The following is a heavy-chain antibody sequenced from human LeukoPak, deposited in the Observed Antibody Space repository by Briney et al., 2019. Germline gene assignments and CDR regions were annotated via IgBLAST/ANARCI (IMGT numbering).Heavy chain of an antibody. Sequence: PSETLSLTCTVSGGPINSYYWSWIRQPAGKGLEWIGRIYTSGSTNYNPSLKSRVTISIDTSKNQFSLKLNSVTAADTAVYYCARDRGYSYAFDYWGQGTLVTVSS. CDR2: IYTSGST. J-gene: IGHJ4*02. CDR3: ARDRGYSYAFDY. V-gene: IGHV4-4*07. CDR1: GGPINSYY. D-gene: IGHD5-18*01.